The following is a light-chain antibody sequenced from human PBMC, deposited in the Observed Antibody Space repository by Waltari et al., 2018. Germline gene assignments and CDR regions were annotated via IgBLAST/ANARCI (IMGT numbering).Light chain of an antibody. CDR2: AAS. J-gene: IGKJ5*01. V-gene: IGKV1-12*02. Sequence: DIQMTQSPSSVSASVGDSITITCRASQGIASWLAWYQQKPGKAPKLLISAASSLQSGVPSRFSGSGSGTDFTLTITSLQPEDFATYFCQQANSSPFTFGQGTRLEIK. CDR3: QQANSSPFT. CDR1: QGIASW.